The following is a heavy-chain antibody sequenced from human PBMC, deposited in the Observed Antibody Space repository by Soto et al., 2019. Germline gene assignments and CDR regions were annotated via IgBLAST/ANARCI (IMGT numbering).Heavy chain of an antibody. V-gene: IGHV1-46*01. CDR2: INPSGGST. CDR3: VRNVDTSCWARNYGMDV. D-gene: IGHD2-2*01. J-gene: IGHJ6*02. CDR1: GYTFTRFY. Sequence: QGQLVQSGAAVKKPGAAVKVSCRASGYTFTRFYMHWVRQAPGQGLEWMGIINPSGGSTSYAQKFQGRVTLTRATARLTVYRALGSLRCEEMAVYYCVRNVDTSCWARNYGMDVLGQGTTVTVS.